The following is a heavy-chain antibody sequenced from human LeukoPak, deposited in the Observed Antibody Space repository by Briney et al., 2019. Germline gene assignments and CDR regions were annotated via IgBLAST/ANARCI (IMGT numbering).Heavy chain of an antibody. Sequence: SETLSLTCAVYGASFSDYYWSWIRQPPGKGLEWLGEINHSGSTNYNPSLKSRVTISVDTSKNQFSLKLSSVTAADTAVYYCGRLKDVTIFGVLIPLSYFDNWGQGTLVTVSS. CDR2: INHSGST. D-gene: IGHD3-3*01. CDR1: GASFSDYY. V-gene: IGHV4-34*01. J-gene: IGHJ4*02. CDR3: GRLKDVTIFGVLIPLSYFDN.